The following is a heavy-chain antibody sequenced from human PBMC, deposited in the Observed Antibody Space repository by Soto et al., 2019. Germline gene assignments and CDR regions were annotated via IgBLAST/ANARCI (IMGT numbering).Heavy chain of an antibody. CDR1: GFTFSDYA. D-gene: IGHD6-19*01. Sequence: VQLVESGGGVVQPGRSLRLSCAASGFTFSDYAMHWVRQAPGKGLEWVAVVSHDGRNTHYADSVKGRFTISRDSSKNKVCKEMTSLRAVDTAVYSWAQGGRQWLVKSVFNYWGQGALVSVSS. V-gene: IGHV3-30*03. CDR3: AQGGRQWLVKSVFNY. CDR2: VSHDGRNT. J-gene: IGHJ4*02.